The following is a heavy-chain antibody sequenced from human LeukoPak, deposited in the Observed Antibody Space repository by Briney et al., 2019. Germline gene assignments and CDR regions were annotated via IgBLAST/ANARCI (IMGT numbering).Heavy chain of an antibody. D-gene: IGHD4-17*01. CDR2: ISGGGDHI. Sequence: PGASLRLSCAASGFTFSNFVMNWVRQAPGKGLEWVATISGGGDHIYYTDSVKGRFTISRDNSKNSLSLQMNSLRADDTALYYCARRATTATSSWGASDLWGQGTMVTVSS. CDR1: GFTFSNFV. V-gene: IGHV3-23*01. CDR3: ARRATTATSSWGASDL. J-gene: IGHJ3*01.